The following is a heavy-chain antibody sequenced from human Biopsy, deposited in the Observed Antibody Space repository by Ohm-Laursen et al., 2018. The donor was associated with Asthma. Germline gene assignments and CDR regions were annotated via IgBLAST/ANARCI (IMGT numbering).Heavy chain of an antibody. D-gene: IGHD4-17*01. CDR3: ARDYDGDYVQRHLPLAY. Sequence: SSVKVSCKTPGGTFSNFAISWVRQAPGQGLEWLGGIMTVFGTTNYAQKFQGRLTLTADGSTSTAYMELSSLRSEDTAVYFCARDYDGDYVQRHLPLAYWGQGTLVTVSS. V-gene: IGHV1-69*01. CDR2: IMTVFGTT. CDR1: GGTFSNFA. J-gene: IGHJ4*02.